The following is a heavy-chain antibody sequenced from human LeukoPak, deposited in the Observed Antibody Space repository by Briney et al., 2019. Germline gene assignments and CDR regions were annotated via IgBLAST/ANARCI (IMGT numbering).Heavy chain of an antibody. V-gene: IGHV4-39*07. D-gene: IGHD2-2*01. J-gene: IGHJ5*02. Sequence: SETLSLTCSVSGGSISSSSYFWGWIRQPPEKGLEWIGSIYYSGSTYYNPSLKSRVTISVDTSKNQFSLRLSSVTAADTAVYYCAREVDAAAAYNWFDPWGQGTLVTVSS. CDR1: GGSISSSSYF. CDR3: AREVDAAAAYNWFDP. CDR2: IYYSGST.